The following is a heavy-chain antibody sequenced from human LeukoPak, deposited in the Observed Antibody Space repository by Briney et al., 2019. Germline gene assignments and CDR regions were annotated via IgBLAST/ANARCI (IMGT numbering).Heavy chain of an antibody. CDR2: ISWNSGSI. CDR3: AKDMGAVAGLFDY. J-gene: IGHJ4*02. CDR1: GFTFTTYW. D-gene: IGHD6-19*01. V-gene: IGHV3-9*01. Sequence: GGSLRLSCAASGFTFTTYWMHWVRQAPGKGLEWVSGISWNSGSIGYADSVKGRFTVSRDNAKNSLYLQMNSLRAEDTALYYCAKDMGAVAGLFDYWGQGTLVTVSS.